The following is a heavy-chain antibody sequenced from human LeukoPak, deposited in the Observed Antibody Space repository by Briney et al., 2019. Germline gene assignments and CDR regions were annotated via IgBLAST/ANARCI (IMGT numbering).Heavy chain of an antibody. V-gene: IGHV3-23*01. J-gene: IGHJ5*02. D-gene: IGHD3-10*01. Sequence: GGSLRLSCAASGFTFSSYAMSWVRQAPGKGLEWVSSISGSGGGTYSADSVEGRFTISRDNSKNTLYLQMNSLRAEDTAVYYCAKDQGLRGVSNWFDPWGQGTLVTVSS. CDR1: GFTFSSYA. CDR3: AKDQGLRGVSNWFDP. CDR2: ISGSGGGT.